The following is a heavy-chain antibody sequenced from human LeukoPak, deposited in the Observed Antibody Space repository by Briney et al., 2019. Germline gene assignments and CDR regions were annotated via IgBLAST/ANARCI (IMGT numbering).Heavy chain of an antibody. V-gene: IGHV1-2*02. CDR3: ARGGSSWYRDWFDP. CDR1: GYTFTGHY. J-gene: IGHJ5*02. Sequence: ASVKVSCKASGYTFTGHYMHWVRQAPGQGLEWMGWINPISGGTNCAQKFQGSVTMTRDTSISTAYMELSRLRSDDTAVYYCARGGSSWYRDWFDPWGQGTLVTVSS. CDR2: INPISGGT. D-gene: IGHD6-13*01.